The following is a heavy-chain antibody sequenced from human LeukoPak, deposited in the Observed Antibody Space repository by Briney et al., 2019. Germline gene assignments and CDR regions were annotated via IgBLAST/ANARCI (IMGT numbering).Heavy chain of an antibody. CDR2: IHPSGGNT. CDR1: GYTFTSNY. CDR3: ARDCSSTRCQGPVFDN. J-gene: IGHJ4*02. D-gene: IGHD2-2*01. Sequence: ASVKVSCKASGYTFTSNYMHWVRQAPGQGLEWMGIIHPSGGNTNYAQKFQGRVAMTRDTSTSTVYMELSSLRSEGTAIYYCARDCSSTRCQGPVFDNWGQGTLVTVS. V-gene: IGHV1-46*01.